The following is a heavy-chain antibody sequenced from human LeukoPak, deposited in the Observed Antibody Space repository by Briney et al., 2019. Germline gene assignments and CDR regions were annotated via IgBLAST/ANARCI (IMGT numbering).Heavy chain of an antibody. CDR3: ARDSYYYDSSGYSVEGY. D-gene: IGHD3-22*01. Sequence: GGSLRLSCAASGFTFSDYYMSWIRQAPGKGLEWVSYISSSSSYTNYADSVKGRFTISRDNSKNTLYLQMNSLRAEDTAVYYCARDSYYYDSSGYSVEGYWGQGTLVTVSS. J-gene: IGHJ4*02. CDR2: ISSSSSYT. CDR1: GFTFSDYY. V-gene: IGHV3-11*06.